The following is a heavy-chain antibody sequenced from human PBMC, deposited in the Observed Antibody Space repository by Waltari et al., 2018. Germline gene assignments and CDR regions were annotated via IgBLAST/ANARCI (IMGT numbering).Heavy chain of an antibody. Sequence: QVQLVQSGSELKKPGASVKISCKASGYIFTSYAINWVRQAPGQGLELMGWIITSHGNPTYAQGFTGRFVFSLDTSVSTAYLEINNLKAEDTAVYYCTREVVPAATIVVNWFDPWGQGTLVTVSS. J-gene: IGHJ5*02. CDR3: TREVVPAATIVVNWFDP. CDR2: IITSHGNP. V-gene: IGHV7-4-1*02. D-gene: IGHD2-2*01. CDR1: GYIFTSYA.